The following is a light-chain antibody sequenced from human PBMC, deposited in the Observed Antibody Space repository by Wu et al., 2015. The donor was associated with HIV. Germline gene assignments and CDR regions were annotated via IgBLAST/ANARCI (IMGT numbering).Light chain of an antibody. CDR3: QQYGSSLPWT. J-gene: IGKJ1*01. CDR1: QSVSSTH. V-gene: IGKV3-20*01. Sequence: EVVLTQSPGTLSLSPGERATLSCRASQSVSSTHLVWYQQKPGQAPRLLIYAASSRATGIPDRFSGSGSGTDFTLTISRLEPEDFAVYYCQQYGSSLPWTFGQGPRWKSN. CDR2: AAS.